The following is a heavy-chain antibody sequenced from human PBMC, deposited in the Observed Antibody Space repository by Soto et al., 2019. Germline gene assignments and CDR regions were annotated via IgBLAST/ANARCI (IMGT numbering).Heavy chain of an antibody. Sequence: QVQLVQSGAEVKKPGSSVKVSCKASGGTFSSYTISWVRQAPGQGLEWMGRIIPILGIANYEQKFQGRVTITAEKSTSTAYMELSSLGSEDTAVYYCARDPAAGDSAGYWGQGTLVTVSS. CDR2: IIPILGIA. V-gene: IGHV1-69*08. CDR1: GGTFSSYT. D-gene: IGHD2-21*01. CDR3: ARDPAAGDSAGY. J-gene: IGHJ4*02.